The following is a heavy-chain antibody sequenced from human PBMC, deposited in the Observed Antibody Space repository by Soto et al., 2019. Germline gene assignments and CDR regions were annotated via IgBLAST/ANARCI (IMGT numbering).Heavy chain of an antibody. CDR2: IIPILGIA. D-gene: IGHD1-26*01. J-gene: IGHJ3*02. CDR1: GGTFSSYT. CDR3: ARMWVGDAFDI. Sequence: QVQLVQSGAEVKKPGSSVKVSCKASGGTFSSYTISWVRQAPGQGLEGMGRIIPILGIANSAQKFHGRVTITADKSRSPAYMELSSLRSEDTAVYYCARMWVGDAFDIWGQGTMVTVSS. V-gene: IGHV1-69*02.